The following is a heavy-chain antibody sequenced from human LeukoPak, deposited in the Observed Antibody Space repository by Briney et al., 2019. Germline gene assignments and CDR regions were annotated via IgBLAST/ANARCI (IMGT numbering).Heavy chain of an antibody. D-gene: IGHD6-13*01. CDR3: AMMYSSTWYGY. Sequence: GGSLRLSYAASGFTFSSYAMSWVRQAPGKGLEWVSAISGSGGSTYYADSMKGRFTISRDNSKNTLSLQMNSLRAEDTAVYYCAMMYSSTWYGYWGQGTLVTVSS. CDR1: GFTFSSYA. V-gene: IGHV3-23*01. CDR2: ISGSGGST. J-gene: IGHJ4*02.